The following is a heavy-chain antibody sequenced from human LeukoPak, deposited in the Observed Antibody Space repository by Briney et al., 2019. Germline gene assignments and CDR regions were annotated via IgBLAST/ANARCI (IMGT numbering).Heavy chain of an antibody. J-gene: IGHJ4*02. CDR2: TSAYNGNT. V-gene: IGHV1-18*01. Sequence: ASVKVSCKASGYTFTSHGISWVRQAPGQGLGWMGWTSAYNGNTNYAQKLQGRVTMTTDTSTSTAYMELRSLRSDDTALYYCARLRDGYNEINYFDYWGQGTLVTVSS. CDR3: ARLRDGYNEINYFDY. CDR1: GYTFTSHG. D-gene: IGHD5-24*01.